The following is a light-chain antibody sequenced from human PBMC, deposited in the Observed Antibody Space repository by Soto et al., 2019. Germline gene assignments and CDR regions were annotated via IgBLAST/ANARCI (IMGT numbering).Light chain of an antibody. CDR2: DVS. V-gene: IGLV2-14*01. CDR1: SSDVGGYNY. J-gene: IGLJ1*01. CDR3: SSYTSCSTRV. Sequence: QSVLTQPASVSGSPGQSITISCTGTSSDVGGYNYVSWYQQHPGKAPKLMIYDVSNRPSGVSNRFSGSKSGITASLCISGLQSEDEADYYCSSYTSCSTRVFGTGTKVTVL.